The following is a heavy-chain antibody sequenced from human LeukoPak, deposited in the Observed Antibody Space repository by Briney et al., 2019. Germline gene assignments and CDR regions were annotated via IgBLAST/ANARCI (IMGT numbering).Heavy chain of an antibody. CDR2: ISYDGNNK. J-gene: IGHJ4*02. V-gene: IGHV3-30-3*01. CDR3: ARDLSPDY. Sequence: PGRSLRLSCAASGFIFSTYDMHWVRQAPGKGLEWVAVISYDGNNKNYADSVKGRFTISRDNSKNTVYLQMNSLRVEDTAVYYCARDLSPDYWGQGTLVTVSS. D-gene: IGHD2/OR15-2a*01. CDR1: GFIFSTYD.